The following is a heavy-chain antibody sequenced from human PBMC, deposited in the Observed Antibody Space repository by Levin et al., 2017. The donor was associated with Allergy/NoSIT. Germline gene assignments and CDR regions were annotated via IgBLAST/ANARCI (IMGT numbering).Heavy chain of an antibody. CDR3: ARDYMGKIVHTAMVTIGFDY. V-gene: IGHV3-30-3*01. J-gene: IGHJ4*02. CDR1: GFTFSSYA. CDR2: ISYDGSNK. D-gene: IGHD5-18*01. Sequence: GGSLRLSCAASGFTFSSYAMHWVRQAPGKGLEWVAVISYDGSNKNYADSMKDRFTISRDNSKNTLYLQMNSLRVEDTAVYYCARDYMGKIVHTAMVTIGFDYWGQGTLVTVSS.